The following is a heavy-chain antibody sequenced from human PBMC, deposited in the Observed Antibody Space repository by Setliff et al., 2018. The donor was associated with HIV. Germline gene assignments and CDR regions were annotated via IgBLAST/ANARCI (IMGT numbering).Heavy chain of an antibody. Sequence: SETLSLTCSVSGDSVSSRKYYWGWIRQSPGKGLEWIGSVYFNGITHDNPSLKSRVTTSVDTSENQSFLHLSSVTAADTAICYCVTVVQDDLGVALFDYWGQGALVTVSS. D-gene: IGHD3-3*01. CDR3: VTVVQDDLGVALFDY. CDR1: GDSVSSRKYY. J-gene: IGHJ4*02. V-gene: IGHV4-39*01. CDR2: VYFNGIT.